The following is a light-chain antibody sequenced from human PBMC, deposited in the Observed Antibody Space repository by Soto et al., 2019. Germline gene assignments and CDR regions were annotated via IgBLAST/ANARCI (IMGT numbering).Light chain of an antibody. V-gene: IGKV3-15*01. CDR3: QQYNDWPPLT. CDR2: DAS. J-gene: IGKJ4*02. CDR1: QSIRTN. Sequence: EIMMTQSPATVSVSPGERATLSCRASQSIRTNVAWYQQKPGQALRLLIYDASTRATGLSSRFSGSGSGTEFTLTISSLQSEYVAIYYCQQYNDWPPLTCGGGTRLEI.